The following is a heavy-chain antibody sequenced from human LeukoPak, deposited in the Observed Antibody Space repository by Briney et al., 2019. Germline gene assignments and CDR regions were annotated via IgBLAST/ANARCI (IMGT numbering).Heavy chain of an antibody. D-gene: IGHD2-8*02. V-gene: IGHV4-59*12. CDR3: ARVGPPVLVVYAYWFDP. J-gene: IGHJ5*02. Sequence: PSETLSLTCTVSGGSISSYYWSWIRQPPGKGLEWIGYIYYSGSTNYNPSLKSRVTISVDTSKNQFSLKLSSVTAADTAVYYCARVGPPVLVVYAYWFDPWGQGTLVTVSS. CDR1: GGSISSYY. CDR2: IYYSGST.